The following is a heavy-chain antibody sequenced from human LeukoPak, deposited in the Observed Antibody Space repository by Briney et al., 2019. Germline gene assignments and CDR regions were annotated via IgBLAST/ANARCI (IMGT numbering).Heavy chain of an antibody. D-gene: IGHD3-16*01. CDR1: GGSISSSNW. Sequence: SETLSLTCAVSGGSISSSNWWSWVRQPPGKGLEWIGEIYHSGSTNYNPSLKSRVTISVDKSKNQFSLKLSSVTAADTAVCYCARLTWTSAPKKYYFDYWGQGTLVTVSS. CDR2: IYHSGST. J-gene: IGHJ4*02. CDR3: ARLTWTSAPKKYYFDY. V-gene: IGHV4-4*02.